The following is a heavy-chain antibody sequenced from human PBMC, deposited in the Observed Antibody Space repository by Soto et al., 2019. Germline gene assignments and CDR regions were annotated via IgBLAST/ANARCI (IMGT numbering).Heavy chain of an antibody. V-gene: IGHV4-39*07. J-gene: IGHJ6*03. CDR2: IYYSGST. D-gene: IGHD2-15*01. CDR3: ARSYRRYCSGGSCYSYYYYYMDV. CDR1: GGSISSSSYY. Sequence: SETLSLTCTVSGGSISSSSYYWGWIRQPPGKGLEWIGSIYYSGSTYYNPSLKSRVTISVDTSKNQFSLKLSSVTAADTAVYYCARSYRRYCSGGSCYSYYYYYMDVWGKGTTVTVSS.